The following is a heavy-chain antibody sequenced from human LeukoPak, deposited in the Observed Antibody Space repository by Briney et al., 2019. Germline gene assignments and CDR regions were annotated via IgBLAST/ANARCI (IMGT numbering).Heavy chain of an antibody. CDR2: IYHSGST. Sequence: PSETLSLTCAVSGGSISSSNWWSWVRQPPGKGLEWIGEIYHSGSTNYNPSLKSRVTISVDMSKNQFSLKLSSVTAADTAVYYCARISSSSYYFDYWGQGTLVTVSS. D-gene: IGHD6-13*01. J-gene: IGHJ4*02. CDR1: GGSISSSNW. CDR3: ARISSSSYYFDY. V-gene: IGHV4-4*02.